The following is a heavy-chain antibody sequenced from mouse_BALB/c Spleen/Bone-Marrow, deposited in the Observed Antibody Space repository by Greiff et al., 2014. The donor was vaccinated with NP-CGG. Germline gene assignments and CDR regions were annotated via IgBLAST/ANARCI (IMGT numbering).Heavy chain of an antibody. D-gene: IGHD4-1*01. CDR1: GFSLTDYG. CDR2: IWGGGIT. J-gene: IGHJ2*01. CDR3: AKLNWDEGDY. V-gene: IGHV2-6-5*01. Sequence: QVQLKESGPGLVAPSQSLSITCTVSGFSLTDYGVSWIRQPPGKGLEWLGVIWGGGITYYNSPLKSRLSISKDNSKSQVFLKMYSLQTDDTAVYYCAKLNWDEGDYWGQGTTLTVSS.